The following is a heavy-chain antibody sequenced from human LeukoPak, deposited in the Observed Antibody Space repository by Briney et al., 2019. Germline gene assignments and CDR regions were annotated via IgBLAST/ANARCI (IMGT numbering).Heavy chain of an antibody. J-gene: IGHJ6*02. Sequence: KPSETLSLTCTVSGGSISTYYWSWIRQPPGKGLEWLGYIYYSGSTNYNPSLKSRVTISVDTSKNQFSLKLSSVTAADTAVYYCARDNYGGNYNGVDVWGQGTTVTVSS. CDR3: ARDNYGGNYNGVDV. D-gene: IGHD4-23*01. V-gene: IGHV4-59*01. CDR1: GGSISTYY. CDR2: IYYSGST.